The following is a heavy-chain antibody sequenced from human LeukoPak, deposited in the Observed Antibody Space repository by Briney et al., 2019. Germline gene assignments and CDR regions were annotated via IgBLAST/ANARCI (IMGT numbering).Heavy chain of an antibody. D-gene: IGHD3-3*01. V-gene: IGHV3-9*03. CDR3: AKEERSGYYNWFDP. J-gene: IGHJ5*02. Sequence: PGGSLRLSCAASGLTFSSYGMSWVRQAPGRGLEWVSGISWNSGSIGYADSVKGRFTISRDNAKNSLYLQMNSLRAEDMALYYCAKEERSGYYNWFDPWGQGTLVTVSS. CDR1: GLTFSSYG. CDR2: ISWNSGSI.